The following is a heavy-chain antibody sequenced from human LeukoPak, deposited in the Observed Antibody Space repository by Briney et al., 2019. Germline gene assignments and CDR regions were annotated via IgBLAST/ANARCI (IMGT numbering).Heavy chain of an antibody. V-gene: IGHV3-30*02. J-gene: IGHJ4*02. Sequence: PGGSLRLSCAASGFTFSSYGMRWVRQAPGKGLEWVAFIRYDGSNKYYADSVKGRFTISRDNSKNTLYLQVNSLGAEDTAVYYCAKDQEEQQLADYWGQGTLVTVSS. CDR2: IRYDGSNK. CDR3: AKDQEEQQLADY. CDR1: GFTFSSYG. D-gene: IGHD6-13*01.